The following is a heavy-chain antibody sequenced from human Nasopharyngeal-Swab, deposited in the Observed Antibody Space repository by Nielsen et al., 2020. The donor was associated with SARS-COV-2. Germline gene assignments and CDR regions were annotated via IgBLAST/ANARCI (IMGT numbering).Heavy chain of an antibody. Sequence: GESLKISCAASGFTFSTYAMTWVRQAPGKGPEWVSVTEIGGTTHYADSVKGRFSISRDSSTNTLYLQMNNVRAEDTAVYYCARDLGGGYCTTTNCPGSWGQGTLVTVSS. CDR3: ARDLGGGYCTTTNCPGS. J-gene: IGHJ1*01. D-gene: IGHD2-2*01. V-gene: IGHV3-53*01. CDR1: GFTFSTYA. CDR2: TEIGGTT.